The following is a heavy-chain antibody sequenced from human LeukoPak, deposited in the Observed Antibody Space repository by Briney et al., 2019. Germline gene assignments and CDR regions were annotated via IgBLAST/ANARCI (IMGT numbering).Heavy chain of an antibody. CDR1: GFIFRSYE. V-gene: IGHV3-48*03. CDR2: ISSSGSTI. J-gene: IGHJ4*02. D-gene: IGHD3-22*01. CDR3: ARFSGYYYFDY. Sequence: GGFLRLSCAASGFIFRSYEMNWVRQAPGKGLEWVSYISSSGSTINYADSVKGRFTLSRDNAKNSLYLQMNSLRAEDTAVYYCARFSGYYYFDYWGQGTLVTVSS.